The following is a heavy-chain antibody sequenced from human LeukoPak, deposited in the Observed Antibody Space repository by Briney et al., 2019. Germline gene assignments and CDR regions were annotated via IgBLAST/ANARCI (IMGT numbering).Heavy chain of an antibody. Sequence: GASVKVSCKVSGYTLTELSMHWVRQAPGKGLEWMGGFDPEDGETIYAQKFQGRVTMTEDTSTDTAYMEMSSLRSEDTAVYYCATGGYSNYGCSLGYWGQGTLVTVSS. CDR1: GYTLTELS. V-gene: IGHV1-24*01. CDR2: FDPEDGET. D-gene: IGHD4-11*01. CDR3: ATGGYSNYGCSLGY. J-gene: IGHJ4*02.